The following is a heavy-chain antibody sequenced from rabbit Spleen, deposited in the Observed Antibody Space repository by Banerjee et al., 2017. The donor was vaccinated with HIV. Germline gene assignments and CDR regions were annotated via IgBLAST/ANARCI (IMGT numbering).Heavy chain of an antibody. V-gene: IGHV1S40*01. J-gene: IGHJ3*01. Sequence: QSLEESGGDLVKPGASLTLTCTASGFSFSTNYWKSWVCQAPGKGLEWIAYIYGGSTGSTYYASWAKGRFTISKTSSTTATLQMTGLTAADTATYFCARFDNGDGGYDYAKLWGQGTLVTVS. D-gene: IGHD6-1*01. CDR2: IYGGSTGST. CDR1: GFSFSTNYW. CDR3: ARFDNGDGGYDYAKL.